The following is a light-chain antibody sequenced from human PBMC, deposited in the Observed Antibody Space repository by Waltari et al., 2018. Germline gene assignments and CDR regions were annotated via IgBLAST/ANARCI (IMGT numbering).Light chain of an antibody. CDR1: QSISNW. CDR2: MAS. V-gene: IGKV1-5*03. J-gene: IGKJ2*01. CDR3: QQYNTYPFT. Sequence: DIQVTQSPSTLSASIGDRVTITCRASQSISNWLAWYQQIPGKAPKLLIYMASSLETGVPSRFRGSGSGTEFTLTISSLQPGDFATYYCQQYNTYPFTFGLGTKLESK.